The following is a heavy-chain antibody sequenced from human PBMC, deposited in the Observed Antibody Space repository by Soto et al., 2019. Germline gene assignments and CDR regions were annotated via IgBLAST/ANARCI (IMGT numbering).Heavy chain of an antibody. CDR1: GGSISSYY. CDR2: IYYEST. J-gene: IGHJ5*02. Sequence: SETLSLTCIVSGGSISSYYWSWIRQPPGEGLEWIGYIYYESTNYNPSLKSRVIISVDTSRNQFSLRLSSVTAADTAVYYCARAYYDTSGYSLDPWGQGTLVTVSS. D-gene: IGHD3-22*01. CDR3: ARAYYDTSGYSLDP. V-gene: IGHV4-59*01.